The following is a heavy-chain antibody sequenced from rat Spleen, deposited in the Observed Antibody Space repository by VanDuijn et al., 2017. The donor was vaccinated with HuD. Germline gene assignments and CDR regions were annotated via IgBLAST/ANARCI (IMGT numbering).Heavy chain of an antibody. D-gene: IGHD1-3*01. CDR2: ISPSGGST. J-gene: IGHJ2*01. V-gene: IGHV5S13*01. CDR1: GFTFSDYG. CDR3: TTGLH. Sequence: EVQLVESGGGLVQPGRSLKLSCAASGFTFSDYGMAWVRQAPTKGLEWVASISPSGGSTFYRDSVKGRFTLSRDNAKNTQSLQMDSLRSEDTAIYYCTTGLHWGQGVMVTVSS.